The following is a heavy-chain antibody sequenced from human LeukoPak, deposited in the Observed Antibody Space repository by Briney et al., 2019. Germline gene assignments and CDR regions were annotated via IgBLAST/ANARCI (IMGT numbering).Heavy chain of an antibody. J-gene: IGHJ3*02. D-gene: IGHD2-8*01. CDR3: AAALTKGDAFDI. V-gene: IGHV1-58*01. Sequence: AASVKVSCKASGFAFTRSAVQWVRQARGQRVECIGWIVVGSGNTNYAQKFQERVTITRDMSTSTAYMELSSLRSEDTAVYYCAAALTKGDAFDIWGQGTMVTVSS. CDR1: GFAFTRSA. CDR2: IVVGSGNT.